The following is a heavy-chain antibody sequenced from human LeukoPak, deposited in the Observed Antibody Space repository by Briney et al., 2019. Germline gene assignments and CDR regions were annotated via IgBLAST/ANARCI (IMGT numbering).Heavy chain of an antibody. V-gene: IGHV5-51*01. J-gene: IGHJ4*02. CDR1: GYSFTSYW. D-gene: IGHD4-17*01. CDR2: IYPRDSDT. Sequence: ESLKISCKGSGYSFTSYWIGWVRQMPGKGLEWMGIIYPRDSDTRYSPSFQGRVTISADKSISTAYLQWSSLKASDTAMYYCARLGYYGDYSFDSWGQGTLVTVSS. CDR3: ARLGYYGDYSFDS.